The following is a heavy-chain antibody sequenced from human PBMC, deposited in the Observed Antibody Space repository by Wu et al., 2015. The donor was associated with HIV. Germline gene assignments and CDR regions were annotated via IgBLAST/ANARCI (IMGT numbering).Heavy chain of an antibody. CDR2: ISVYNGHTK. V-gene: IGHV1-18*01. CDR1: GYTFINSG. J-gene: IGHJ6*02. Sequence: VQLLQSGTEVKKPGASLKVSCKASGYTFINSGFTWVRKVPGQGLEWMGWISVYNGHTKSYARKFQGQNSAWTTDTSKTTTAYMELRSLTSETTNGRXYYCXREIWQTIILTPIMTPLLILASDVWGQ. CDR3: XREIWQTIILTPIMTPLLILASDV. D-gene: IGHD3-9*01.